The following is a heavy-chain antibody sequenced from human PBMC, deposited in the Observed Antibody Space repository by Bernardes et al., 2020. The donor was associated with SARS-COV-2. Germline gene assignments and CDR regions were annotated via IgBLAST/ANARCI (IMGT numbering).Heavy chain of an antibody. J-gene: IGHJ4*02. CDR2: ISGSGGRT. CDR3: AKPGTDY. CDR1: GFPFISFA. Sequence: GGSLRLSCAASGFPFISFAMSWVRQAPGKGLEWVSVISGSGGRTNYADSVKGRFTNSRDNSKNTLFLQMNSLRAEDTAVYYCAKPGTDYWGQGTLVTVSS. V-gene: IGHV3-23*01. D-gene: IGHD1-1*01.